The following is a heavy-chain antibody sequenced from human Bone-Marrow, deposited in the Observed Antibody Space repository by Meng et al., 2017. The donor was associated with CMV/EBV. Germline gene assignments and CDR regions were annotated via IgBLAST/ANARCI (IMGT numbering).Heavy chain of an antibody. CDR3: ARDSRGVWSGYSIY. Sequence: ASVKVSCKASGGTFSSYAISWVRQAPGQGLEWMGWISAYNGNTNYAQKLQGRVTMTTDTSTSTAYMELRSLRSDDTAVYYCARDSRGVWSGYSIYWGQGTLVTVSS. J-gene: IGHJ4*02. D-gene: IGHD3-3*01. CDR1: GGTFSSYA. V-gene: IGHV1-18*01. CDR2: ISAYNGNT.